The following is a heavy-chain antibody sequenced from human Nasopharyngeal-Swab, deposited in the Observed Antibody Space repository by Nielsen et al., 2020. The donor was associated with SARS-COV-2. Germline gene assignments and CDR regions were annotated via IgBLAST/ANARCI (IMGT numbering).Heavy chain of an antibody. J-gene: IGHJ4*02. CDR1: GFTFSSYA. CDR3: ARVGLRFLEWLYNYYFDH. Sequence: GGSLRLSCAASGFTFSSYAMHWVRQAPGKGLEWVAVISYDGSNKYYADSVKGRFTISRDNSKNTLYLQMNSLRAEDTAVYYCARVGLRFLEWLYNYYFDHWGQGTLVTVSS. CDR2: ISYDGSNK. V-gene: IGHV3-30-3*01. D-gene: IGHD3-3*01.